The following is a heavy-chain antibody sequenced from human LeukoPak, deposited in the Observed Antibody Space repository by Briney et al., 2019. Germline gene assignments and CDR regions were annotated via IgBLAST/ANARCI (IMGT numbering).Heavy chain of an antibody. D-gene: IGHD3-22*01. J-gene: IGHJ4*02. CDR1: GGSISSGGYY. CDR3: ARGTYYYDSSGYYFDY. Sequence: PSQTLSLTCTVSGGSISSGGYYWSWIRQPPGKGLEWIGYIYHSGSTYYNPSLKSRVTISVDRSKNRFSLKLSPVTAADTAVYYCARGTYYYDSSGYYFDYWGQGTLVTVSS. CDR2: IYHSGST. V-gene: IGHV4-30-2*01.